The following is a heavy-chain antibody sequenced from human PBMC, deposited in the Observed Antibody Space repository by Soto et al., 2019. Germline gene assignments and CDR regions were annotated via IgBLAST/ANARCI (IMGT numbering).Heavy chain of an antibody. J-gene: IGHJ4*02. Sequence: GGSLRLSCAASGFTVSSNYMSWVRQAPGKGLEWVSVIYSGGSTYYADSVKGRFTISRHNSKNTLYLQMNSLRAEDTAVYYCARYVDYYGSGSYYFDYWGQGTLVTVSS. CDR1: GFTVSSNY. CDR2: IYSGGST. D-gene: IGHD3-10*01. CDR3: ARYVDYYGSGSYYFDY. V-gene: IGHV3-53*04.